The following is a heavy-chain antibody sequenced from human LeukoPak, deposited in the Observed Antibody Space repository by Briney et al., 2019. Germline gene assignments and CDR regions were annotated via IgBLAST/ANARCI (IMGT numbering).Heavy chain of an antibody. CDR3: APRPRAWGVRFDY. CDR1: GFTFGSYA. Sequence: GGSLRLSCAASGFTFGSYAMSWVRQAPGKGLEWVSAISGSGGSTYYADSVKGRFTISRDNSKNTLYLQMNSLRAEDTAVYYCAPRPRAWGVRFDYWGQGTLVTVSS. CDR2: ISGSGGST. V-gene: IGHV3-23*01. D-gene: IGHD3-16*01. J-gene: IGHJ4*02.